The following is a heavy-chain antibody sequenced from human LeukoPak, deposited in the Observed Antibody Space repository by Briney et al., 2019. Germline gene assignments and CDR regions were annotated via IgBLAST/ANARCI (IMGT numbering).Heavy chain of an antibody. CDR2: ISSSSSYI. J-gene: IGHJ5*02. D-gene: IGHD6-13*01. V-gene: IGHV3-21*01. CDR3: ARDRDSSSWSNIPHWFDP. Sequence: GSLRLSCAASGFTFSSYSMNWVRQAPGKGLEWVSSISSSSSYIYYADSVKGRFTISRDNAKNSLYLQMNSLRAEDTAVYYCARDRDSSSWSNIPHWFDPWGQGTLVTVSS. CDR1: GFTFSSYS.